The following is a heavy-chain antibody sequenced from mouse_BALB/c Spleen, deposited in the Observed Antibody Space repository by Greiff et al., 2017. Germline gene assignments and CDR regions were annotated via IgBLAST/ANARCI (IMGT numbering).Heavy chain of an antibody. J-gene: IGHJ3*01. Sequence: EVKVEESGGGLVQPGGSLKLSCAASGFTFSSYTMSWVRQTPEKRLEWVAYISNGGGSTYYPDTVKGRFTISRDNAKNTLYLQMSSLKSEDTAMYYCASLAYWGQGTLVTVSA. CDR3: ASLAY. V-gene: IGHV5-12-2*01. CDR2: ISNGGGST. CDR1: GFTFSSYT.